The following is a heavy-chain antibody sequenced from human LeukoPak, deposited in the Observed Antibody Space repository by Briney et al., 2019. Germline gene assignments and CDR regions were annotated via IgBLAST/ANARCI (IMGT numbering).Heavy chain of an antibody. Sequence: GGSLRLSCAASGFTFSSYGMHWVRQAPGKGLEWVAVIWYDGSNKYYADSVKGRFTISRDNAKNSLYLQMNSLRAEDTAVYYCATEPQQYCSGGSCYAVDYWGQGTLVTVSS. CDR3: ATEPQQYCSGGSCYAVDY. V-gene: IGHV3-33*03. D-gene: IGHD2-15*01. J-gene: IGHJ4*02. CDR1: GFTFSSYG. CDR2: IWYDGSNK.